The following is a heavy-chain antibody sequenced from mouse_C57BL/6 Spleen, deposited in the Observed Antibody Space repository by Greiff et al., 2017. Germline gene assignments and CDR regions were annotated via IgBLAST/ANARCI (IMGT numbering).Heavy chain of an antibody. CDR3: TRDTVESGY. CDR2: IDPETGGT. D-gene: IGHD1-1*01. CDR1: GYTFTDYE. J-gene: IGHJ2*01. V-gene: IGHV1-15*01. Sequence: VQLQESGAELVRPGASVTLSCKASGYTFTDYEMHWVKQTPVHGLEWIGAIDPETGGTAYNQKFKGKAILTADKSSSTAYMELRSLTSEDSAVYYCTRDTVESGYWGQGTTLTVSS.